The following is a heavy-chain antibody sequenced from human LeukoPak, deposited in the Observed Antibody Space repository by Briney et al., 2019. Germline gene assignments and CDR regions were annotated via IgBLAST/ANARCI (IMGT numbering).Heavy chain of an antibody. CDR3: ARGLSGNWFDP. V-gene: IGHV4-39*07. Sequence: PSETLSLTCSVSGASISSSSYYWGWIRQPPGKGLEWFGSIYYSGSTYYNPSLKSRVTISVDTSKNQFSLKLSSVTAADTAVYYCARGLSGNWFDPWGQGTLVTVSS. CDR2: IYYSGST. J-gene: IGHJ5*02. D-gene: IGHD5/OR15-5a*01. CDR1: GASISSSSYY.